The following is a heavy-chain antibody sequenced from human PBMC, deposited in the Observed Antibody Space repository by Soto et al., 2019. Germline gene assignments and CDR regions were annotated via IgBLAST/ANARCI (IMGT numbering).Heavy chain of an antibody. J-gene: IGHJ3*02. CDR1: GFTFSSYG. V-gene: IGHV3-33*01. CDR2: IWYDGSNK. D-gene: IGHD6-19*01. CDR3: ARGAGYSSGWKRDAFDI. Sequence: QVQLVESGGGVVQPGRSLRLSCAASGFTFSSYGMHWVRQAPGKGLEWVAVIWYDGSNKYYADSVKGRFTISRDNSKNTLYLQMNSLRAEETAVYYCARGAGYSSGWKRDAFDIWGQGTMVTVSP.